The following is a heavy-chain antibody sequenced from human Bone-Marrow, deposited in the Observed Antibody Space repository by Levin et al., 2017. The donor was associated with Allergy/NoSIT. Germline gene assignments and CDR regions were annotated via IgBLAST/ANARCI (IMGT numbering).Heavy chain of an antibody. D-gene: IGHD6-19*01. V-gene: IGHV3-23*01. J-gene: IGHJ4*01. Sequence: GGSLRLSCAASGFTFSSYAMSWVRQAPGKGLEWVSSISGSGTITHYAESVKGRFTISRDISKNMLHLQMNSLRAEDPAIYFCSHAGLAVAGYYFDSWGHAPLVTVSS. CDR1: GFTFSSYA. CDR3: SHAGLAVAGYYFDS. CDR2: ISGSGTIT.